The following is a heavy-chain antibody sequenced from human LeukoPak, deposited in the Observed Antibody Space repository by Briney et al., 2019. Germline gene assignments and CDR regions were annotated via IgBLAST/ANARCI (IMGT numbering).Heavy chain of an antibody. CDR2: INVDGSRK. J-gene: IGHJ4*02. V-gene: IGHV3-74*01. CDR3: VGDLLIGGGSWSVPSLDS. Sequence: QSGGSLRLSCAASGFIFSNYWMHWVRQVPGKGLLWVSRINVDGSRKIYADSVKGRFAISRDNAKNTVSLQMNSLRVDDTAVYYCVGDLLIGGGSWSVPSLDSWGQGILVTVSS. CDR1: GFIFSNYW. D-gene: IGHD1-14*01.